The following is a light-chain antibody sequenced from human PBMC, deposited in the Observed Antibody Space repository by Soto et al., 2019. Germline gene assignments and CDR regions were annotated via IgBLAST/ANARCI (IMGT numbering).Light chain of an antibody. CDR1: QSISSY. Sequence: DIQMAQSPSSLSASLGDRVTITFRASQSISSYLNWYQQKPGKAPKLLIYAASSLQSGVPSRFSGSGSGTDFTLTISSLQPEDFATYYCQQSYSTLWTFGQGTKVDI. CDR3: QQSYSTLWT. V-gene: IGKV1-39*01. J-gene: IGKJ1*01. CDR2: AAS.